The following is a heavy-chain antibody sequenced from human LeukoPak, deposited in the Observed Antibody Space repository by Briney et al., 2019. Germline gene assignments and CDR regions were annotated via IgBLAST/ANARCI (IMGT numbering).Heavy chain of an antibody. V-gene: IGHV4-39*01. CDR3: AGHHPRNTVDF. J-gene: IGHJ4*02. D-gene: IGHD2-8*02. CDR1: GGSISSRIRYY. CDR2: IYYTGST. Sequence: SETLSLTCTVSGGSISSRIRYYWGWIRQPPGKGLEWIGSIYYTGSTYYNPSLKSRLTISVDTSKNQFSLKLSSVTAADTAVYYCAGHHPRNTVDFWGQGTLVTVSS.